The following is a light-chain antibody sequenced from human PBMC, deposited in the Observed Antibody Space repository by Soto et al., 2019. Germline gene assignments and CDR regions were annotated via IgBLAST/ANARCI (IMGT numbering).Light chain of an antibody. V-gene: IGKV1-16*02. CDR1: QGLNNF. CDR3: QQYNSYPLT. CDR2: GAS. Sequence: DIQMTQSPSSLSASVGDRVTITCRASQGLNNFLVWFQQKPGKAPKSLIYGASSLQSGVPSKFSGSGSGTDFTLTISSLQPEDFATYYCQQYNSYPLTFGGGTKVEIK. J-gene: IGKJ4*01.